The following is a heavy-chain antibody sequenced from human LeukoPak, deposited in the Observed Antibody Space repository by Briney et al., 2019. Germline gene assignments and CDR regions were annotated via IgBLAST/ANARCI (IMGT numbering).Heavy chain of an antibody. CDR2: ISSSDSTI. V-gene: IGHV3-48*03. CDR3: ARSHNNGWYINYFDY. D-gene: IGHD6-19*01. J-gene: IGHJ4*02. Sequence: QPGGSLRLSCAASGFTFSSYEMHWVRRAPGKGLEWVSYISSSDSTIYYADSVKGRFTISRDNAKNSLYLQMNSPRAEDTAVYYCARSHNNGWYINYFDYWGQGTLVSVSS. CDR1: GFTFSSYE.